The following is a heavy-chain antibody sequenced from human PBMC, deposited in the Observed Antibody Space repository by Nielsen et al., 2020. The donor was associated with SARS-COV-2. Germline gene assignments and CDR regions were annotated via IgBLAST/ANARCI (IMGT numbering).Heavy chain of an antibody. J-gene: IGHJ4*02. CDR1: GFTFSDYY. Sequence: GGSLRLSCAASGFTFSDYYMSWIRQAPGKGLEWVSYISSSGSTIYYAGSVKGRFTISRDNAKNSLYLQMNSLRAEDTAVYYCARNKRYGVELWFGGYYWGQGTLVTVSS. V-gene: IGHV3-11*01. D-gene: IGHD3-10*01. CDR2: ISSSGSTI. CDR3: ARNKRYGVELWFGGYY.